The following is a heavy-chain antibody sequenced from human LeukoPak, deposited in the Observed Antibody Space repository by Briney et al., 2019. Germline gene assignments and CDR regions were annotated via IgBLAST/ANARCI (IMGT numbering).Heavy chain of an antibody. J-gene: IGHJ4*02. V-gene: IGHV4-38-2*01. CDR1: GYSISSGYY. CDR3: ARVRYNYGDSDY. D-gene: IGHD5-18*01. CDR2: IYHNGNT. Sequence: SETLSLTCAVSGYSISSGYYWGWIRQPPGKGLEWIGTIYHNGNTYYNPSLKTRVTISVDTSNNQSSLILNSVTAADTAVYYCARVRYNYGDSDYWGQGTLVTVSS.